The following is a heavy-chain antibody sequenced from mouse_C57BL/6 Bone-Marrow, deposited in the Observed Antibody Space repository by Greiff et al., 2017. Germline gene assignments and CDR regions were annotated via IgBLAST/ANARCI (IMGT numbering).Heavy chain of an antibody. CDR1: GYTFTSYW. CDR2: IHPNSGST. CDR3: ARHGSFFDY. Sequence: QVQLQQPGAELVKPGASVKLSCKASGYTFTSYWVHWVKQRPGQGLEWIWMIHPNSGSTNYNEKFKSKATLTVDKSSSTAYMQLSSLTSEDSAVYYCARHGSFFDYWGQGTTLTVSS. J-gene: IGHJ2*01. V-gene: IGHV1-64*01.